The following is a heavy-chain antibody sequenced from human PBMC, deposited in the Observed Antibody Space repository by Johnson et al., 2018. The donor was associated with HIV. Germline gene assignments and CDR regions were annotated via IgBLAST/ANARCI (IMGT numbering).Heavy chain of an antibody. CDR1: GFTVSSNY. CDR3: TRDPFPRFFAFDL. D-gene: IGHD3-3*01. Sequence: VQLVESGGGVVQPGRSLRLSCAASGFTVSSNYMTWVRQGPGKGLEWVSLIYSGGTTYYTDSVKGRFTLPRDNSKNTLYLQMNTLRAEDTAAYYCTRDPFPRFFAFDLWGPGTMVTVSS. V-gene: IGHV3-66*01. J-gene: IGHJ3*01. CDR2: IYSGGTT.